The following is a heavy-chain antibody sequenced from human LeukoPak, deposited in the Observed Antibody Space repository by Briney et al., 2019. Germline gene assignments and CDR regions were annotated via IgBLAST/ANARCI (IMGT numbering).Heavy chain of an antibody. CDR3: ARGIFDFWSRSYYYYYMDV. J-gene: IGHJ6*03. CDR2: INHSGST. CDR1: GGSFSGYY. Sequence: SETLSLTCAVYGGSFSGYYWSWIRQPPGKGLEWIGEINHSGSTNYNPSLKSRVTISVDTSKNQFSLKLSSVTAADTAVYYCARGIFDFWSRSYYYYYMDVWGKGTTVTVS. D-gene: IGHD3-3*01. V-gene: IGHV4-34*01.